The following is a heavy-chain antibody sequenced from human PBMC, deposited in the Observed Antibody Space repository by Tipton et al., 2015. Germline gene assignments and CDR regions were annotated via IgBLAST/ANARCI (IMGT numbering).Heavy chain of an antibody. CDR2: IYPGDSDT. J-gene: IGHJ4*02. Sequence: QLVQSGGEVKKPGESLKISCKGSGYSFTSYWIGWVRQMPGKGLEWMGIIYPGDSDTRYSPSFQGQVTISADKSISTAYLQWSSLKASDTAMYYCASPSLPHDRGDYYFQSWGQGSLVTVSS. CDR1: GYSFTSYW. V-gene: IGHV5-51*01. D-gene: IGHD2-21*02. CDR3: ASPSLPHDRGDYYFQS.